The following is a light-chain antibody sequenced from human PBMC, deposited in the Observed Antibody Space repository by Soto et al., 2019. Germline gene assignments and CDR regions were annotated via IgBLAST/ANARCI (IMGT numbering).Light chain of an antibody. CDR3: SSYTSSSNNVV. CDR2: DVS. CDR1: SSDVGGYNY. Sequence: QSALTQPASVSGSPGQSITISCTGTSSDVGGYNYVSWCQQHPGKAPKLMIYDVSNRPSGVSNRFSGSKSGNTASLTISGLQAEDEADYYCSSYTSSSNNVVFGGGTKLTVL. J-gene: IGLJ2*01. V-gene: IGLV2-14*01.